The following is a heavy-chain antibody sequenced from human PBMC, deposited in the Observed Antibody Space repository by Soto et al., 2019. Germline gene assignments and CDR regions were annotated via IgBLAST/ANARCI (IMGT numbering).Heavy chain of an antibody. D-gene: IGHD3-22*01. V-gene: IGHV3-30*18. Sequence: QVQLVESGGGVVQPGRSLRLSCAASGFTFSSYDMYWVRQAPGKGLEWVAVISYDGSNKYYADSVKGRFTISRDISKKTLYLQMNSLRVEDTAVYYCAKEENYYDTTPWGIDYWGQGTLVSVSS. CDR3: AKEENYYDTTPWGIDY. CDR1: GFTFSSYD. J-gene: IGHJ4*02. CDR2: ISYDGSNK.